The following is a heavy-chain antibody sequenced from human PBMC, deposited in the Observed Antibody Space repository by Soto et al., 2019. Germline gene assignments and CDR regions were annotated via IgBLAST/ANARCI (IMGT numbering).Heavy chain of an antibody. D-gene: IGHD3-9*01. CDR1: GFTFSSYG. J-gene: IGHJ4*02. CDR2: IWYDGSNK. Sequence: QVQLVESGGGVVQPGRSLRLSCAASGFTFSSYGMHWVRQAPGKGLEWVAVIWYDGSNKYYADSVKGRFTISRDNSKNTLYLQTNSLRAEDTAVYYCARDHYDILTGPHYYFDYWGQGTLVTVSS. CDR3: ARDHYDILTGPHYYFDY. V-gene: IGHV3-33*01.